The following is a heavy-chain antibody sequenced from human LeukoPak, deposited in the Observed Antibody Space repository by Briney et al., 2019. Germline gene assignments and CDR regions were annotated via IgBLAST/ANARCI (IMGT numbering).Heavy chain of an antibody. Sequence: SETLSLTCAVSGGSISSGCYSWSWIRQPPGKGLEWIGYIYHSGSTYYNPSLKSRVTISVDRSKNQFSLKLSSVTAADTAVYYCARIVGATGYYFDYWGQGTLVTVSS. J-gene: IGHJ4*02. CDR2: IYHSGST. V-gene: IGHV4-30-2*01. CDR3: ARIVGATGYYFDY. CDR1: GGSISSGCYS. D-gene: IGHD1-26*01.